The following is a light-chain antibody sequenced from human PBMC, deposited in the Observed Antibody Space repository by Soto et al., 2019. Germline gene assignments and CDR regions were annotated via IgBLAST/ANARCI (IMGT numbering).Light chain of an antibody. CDR2: TAS. CDR1: QTISGY. CDR3: QQSYSTPYT. J-gene: IGKJ2*01. Sequence: IQLTQSPSSLSASVGDRVTISCRASQTISGYLNWYQQKPGKAPNLLIFTASTLPSGVPSRFSGNGYATDFTLTITDVQPEDFATYYCQQSYSTPYTFGQGTRLDIK. V-gene: IGKV1-39*01.